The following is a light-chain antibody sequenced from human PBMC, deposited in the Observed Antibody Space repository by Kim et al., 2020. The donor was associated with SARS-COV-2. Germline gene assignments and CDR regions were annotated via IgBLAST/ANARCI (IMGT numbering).Light chain of an antibody. CDR2: DIS. CDR1: TGALTSGHY. J-gene: IGLJ1*01. CDR3: LLSYSGARV. V-gene: IGLV7-46*01. Sequence: PGGPVTLPCDSSTGALTSGHYPYWFQQKPGQAPRTLIYDISNKHSWTPARFSGSLLGGKAALTLSGAQPEDEAEYYCLLSYSGARVFGSGTKVTVL.